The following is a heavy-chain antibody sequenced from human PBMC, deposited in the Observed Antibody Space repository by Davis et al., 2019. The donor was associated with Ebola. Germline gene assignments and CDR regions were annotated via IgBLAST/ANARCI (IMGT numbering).Heavy chain of an antibody. V-gene: IGHV3-73*01. CDR2: IRSKANSYAT. Sequence: GESLKISCAASGFTFSGSAMHWVRQASGKGLEWVSRIRSKANSYATAYAASVKGRFTISRDDSKNTAYLQMNSLKTEDTAVYYCSVSNSVDYWGQGTLVTVSS. D-gene: IGHD4-23*01. CDR3: SVSNSVDY. J-gene: IGHJ4*02. CDR1: GFTFSGSA.